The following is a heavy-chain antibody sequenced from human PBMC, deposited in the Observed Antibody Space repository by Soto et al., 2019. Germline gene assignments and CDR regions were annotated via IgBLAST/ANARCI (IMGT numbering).Heavy chain of an antibody. Sequence: SETLSLTCAVYGGSFSGYYWSWIRQPPGKGLEWIGEINHSGSTNYNPSLKSRVTLSVDTSKNQFSLKLSSVTAADTAVYYCARNWNYVAYWGQGTMAPVYS. J-gene: IGHJ4*02. CDR2: INHSGST. V-gene: IGHV4-34*01. CDR3: ARNWNYVAY. CDR1: GGSFSGYY. D-gene: IGHD1-1*01.